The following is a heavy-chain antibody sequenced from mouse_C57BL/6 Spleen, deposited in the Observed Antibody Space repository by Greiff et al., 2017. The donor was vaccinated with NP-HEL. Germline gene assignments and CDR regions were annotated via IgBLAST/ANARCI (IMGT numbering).Heavy chain of an antibody. V-gene: IGHV1-47*01. D-gene: IGHD2-4*01. CDR1: GYTFTTYP. CDR2: FHPYNDDT. Sequence: VQGVESGAELVKPGASVKMSCKASGYTFTTYPIEWMKQNHGKSLEWIGNFHPYNDDTKYNEKFKGKATLTVETSSITVYLGLSRLTSEDSAVYYGARSDYDDAMDDWGQGTSVTVSS. CDR3: ARSDYDDAMDD. J-gene: IGHJ4*01.